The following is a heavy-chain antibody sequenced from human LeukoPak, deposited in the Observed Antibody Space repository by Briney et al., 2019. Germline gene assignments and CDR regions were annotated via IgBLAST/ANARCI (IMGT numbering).Heavy chain of an antibody. CDR1: GYTFTDYY. Sequence: ASVKVSCKASGYTFTDYYIHWVRQAPGQGLEWMGWIDPHSGGTNYAQKLQGRVTMTRDTSISTAYMEVGRLRSDDTAIYYCAREYYDSSGRKHGFDTWGQGTKVTVSS. CDR3: AREYYDSSGRKHGFDT. J-gene: IGHJ3*02. D-gene: IGHD3-22*01. CDR2: IDPHSGGT. V-gene: IGHV1-2*02.